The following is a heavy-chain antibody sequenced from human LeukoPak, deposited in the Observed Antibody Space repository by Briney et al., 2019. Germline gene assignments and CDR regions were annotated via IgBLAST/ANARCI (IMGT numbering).Heavy chain of an antibody. CDR2: ISSSSSYI. J-gene: IGHJ4*02. CDR1: GFTFSSYS. D-gene: IGHD4-17*01. Sequence: GGSLRLSCAASGFTFSSYSMNWVRQAPGKGLEWVSSISSSSSYIYYADSVKGRFTISRDNAKNSLYLQMNSLRAEDTAVYYCAREGDYGDYLFDHWGQGTLVTVSS. CDR3: AREGDYGDYLFDH. V-gene: IGHV3-21*01.